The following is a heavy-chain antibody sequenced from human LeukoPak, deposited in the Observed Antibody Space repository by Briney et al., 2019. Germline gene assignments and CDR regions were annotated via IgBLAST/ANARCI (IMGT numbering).Heavy chain of an antibody. V-gene: IGHV1-18*01. D-gene: IGHD3-22*01. CDR2: ISAYNGNT. CDR3: AREAYYDSSGELDY. Sequence: ASVKVSCKASGYTFTSYGISWVRQAPGQGLEWMGWISAYNGNTNYAQKLQGRVTMTTDTSTGTAYMELRSLRSDDTAVYYCAREAYYDSSGELDYWGQGTLVTVSS. J-gene: IGHJ4*02. CDR1: GYTFTSYG.